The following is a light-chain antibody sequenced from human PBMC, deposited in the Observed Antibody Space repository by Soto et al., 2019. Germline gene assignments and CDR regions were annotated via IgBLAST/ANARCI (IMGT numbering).Light chain of an antibody. J-gene: IGKJ2*01. Sequence: EIVMTQSPATLSVSPGERATLSCRASQSVSSNLAWYQQKPGQAPRLLIYGASTRATGIPARFSGSGSGTDFTLTISSLQYEDFAVYYCQQYINWPPYTFGQGTKLEIK. CDR1: QSVSSN. V-gene: IGKV3-15*01. CDR2: GAS. CDR3: QQYINWPPYT.